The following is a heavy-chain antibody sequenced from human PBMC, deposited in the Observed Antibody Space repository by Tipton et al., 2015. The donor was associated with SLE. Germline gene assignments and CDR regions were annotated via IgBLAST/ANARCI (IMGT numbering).Heavy chain of an antibody. CDR1: GGSISSGGYF. CDR3: ARAPLTAPYFDY. V-gene: IGHV4-31*03. J-gene: IGHJ4*02. CDR2: IYYNGAT. D-gene: IGHD2-21*02. Sequence: TLSLTCRVSGGSISSGGYFWSWIRQRPGKGLEWIGYIYYNGATHYNPSLRSRVTLSVDTSQNHFSLNLSSVTAADTAVYYCARAPLTAPYFDYWGQGALVTVSS.